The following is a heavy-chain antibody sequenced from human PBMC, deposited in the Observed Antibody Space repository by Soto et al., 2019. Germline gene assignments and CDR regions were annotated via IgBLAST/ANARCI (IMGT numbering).Heavy chain of an antibody. V-gene: IGHV3-23*01. D-gene: IGHD2-15*01. Sequence: GGSLRLSCAASGFTFSSYAMSWVRQAPGKGLEWVSAISGSGGSTYYADSVKGRFTISRDNSKNTLYLQMNSLRAEDTAVYYCAKLGSSSVVVAATDYYYYYGMDVWGQGTTVTVSS. CDR2: ISGSGGST. J-gene: IGHJ6*02. CDR3: AKLGSSSVVVAATDYYYYYGMDV. CDR1: GFTFSSYA.